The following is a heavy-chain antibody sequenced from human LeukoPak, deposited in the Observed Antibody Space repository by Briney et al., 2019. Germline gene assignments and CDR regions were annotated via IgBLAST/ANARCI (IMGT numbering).Heavy chain of an antibody. CDR2: IYHSGST. V-gene: IGHV4-38-2*01. J-gene: IGHJ3*02. D-gene: IGHD6-19*01. CDR3: ARTHVGYSSGWYGTPYAFDI. CDR1: GYSISSGYY. Sequence: LETLSLTCAVSGYSISSGYYWGWIRQPPGKGLEWIGSIYHSGSTYYHPSLKSRVTISVDTSKNQFSLKLSSVTAADTAVYYCARTHVGYSSGWYGTPYAFDIWGQGTMVTVSS.